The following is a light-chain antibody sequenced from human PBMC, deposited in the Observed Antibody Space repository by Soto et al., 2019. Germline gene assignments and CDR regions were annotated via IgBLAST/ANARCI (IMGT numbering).Light chain of an antibody. Sequence: VMAKSPASPAGSPAEGCSLCCMARQGIGDTLAWYQHKPGQTPRLLIYDTSTRATDVPTRSSSSRPGAEFTLTINSLQSEDFALYYCHQYNTWPLTLAGGTKADLK. V-gene: IGKV3-15*01. CDR3: HQYNTWPLT. CDR2: DTS. CDR1: QGIGDT. J-gene: IGKJ4*01.